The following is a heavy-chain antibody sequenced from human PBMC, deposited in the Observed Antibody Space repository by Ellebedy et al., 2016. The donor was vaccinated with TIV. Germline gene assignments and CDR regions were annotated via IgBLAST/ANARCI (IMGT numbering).Heavy chain of an antibody. CDR2: IIPILGIA. J-gene: IGHJ4*02. V-gene: IGHV1-69*02. CDR3: ARVPVYSGSDGELRVFDY. D-gene: IGHD1-26*01. Sequence: AASVKVFCKASSGSFSSYSISWVRQAPGHGLEWMGRIIPILGIANYAQKLQGRVTMTTDTSTSTAYMELRSLRSDDMAVYYCARVPVYSGSDGELRVFDYWGQGTLVTVSS. CDR1: SGSFSSYS.